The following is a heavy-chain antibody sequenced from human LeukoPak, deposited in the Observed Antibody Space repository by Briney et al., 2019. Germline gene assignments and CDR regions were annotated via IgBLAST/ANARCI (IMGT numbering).Heavy chain of an antibody. CDR3: ARGSGSYWGLRAFDI. CDR2: IVPIFGTA. J-gene: IGHJ3*02. D-gene: IGHD1-26*01. CDR1: GGTFSSYA. V-gene: IGHV1-69*13. Sequence: SVKVSCKASGGTFSSYAISWVRQAPGQGLEWMGGIVPIFGTANYAQKFQGGVTITADESTSTAYMELSSLRSEDTAVYYCARGSGSYWGLRAFDIWGQGTMVTVSS.